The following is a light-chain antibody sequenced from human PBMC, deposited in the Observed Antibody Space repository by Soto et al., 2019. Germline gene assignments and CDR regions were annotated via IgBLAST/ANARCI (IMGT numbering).Light chain of an antibody. CDR2: DAS. J-gene: IGKJ2*01. Sequence: DIQMTQSPSTLSASVGDRVTITCRASQSISSWLAWYQQKPGKAPKLLIYDASSLESGVPSRFSGSGSGTEFTLTISSLQPDDFATYYCQRYNSYPYTFGQGTKVDI. CDR3: QRYNSYPYT. V-gene: IGKV1-5*01. CDR1: QSISSW.